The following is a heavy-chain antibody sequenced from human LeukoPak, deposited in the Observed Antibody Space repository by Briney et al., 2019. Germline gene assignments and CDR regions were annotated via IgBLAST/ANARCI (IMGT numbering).Heavy chain of an antibody. D-gene: IGHD3-9*01. CDR2: IYHSGST. CDR1: GGSISSSSW. Sequence: PSETLSLTCAVSGGSISSSSWWSGVRQPPGKGLEWIGEIYHSGSTNYNPSLKSRVTISVDKSKNQFSLKLSSVTAADTAVYYCARVGDYDILTGYYYYYYGMDVWGQGTTVTVSS. V-gene: IGHV4-4*02. J-gene: IGHJ6*02. CDR3: ARVGDYDILTGYYYYYYGMDV.